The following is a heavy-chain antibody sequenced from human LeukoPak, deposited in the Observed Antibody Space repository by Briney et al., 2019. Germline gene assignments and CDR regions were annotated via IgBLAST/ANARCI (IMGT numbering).Heavy chain of an antibody. CDR3: ARELGYCSGGSCYPEYFQH. V-gene: IGHV4-61*02. J-gene: IGHJ1*01. CDR1: GGSISSGSYY. Sequence: SETLSLTCTVSGGSISSGSYYWSWIRQPAGKGLEWIGRIYTSGSTNYNPSLKSRVTISVDTSKNQFSLKLSSVTAADTAVYYCARELGYCSGGSCYPEYFQHWGQGTLVTVSS. D-gene: IGHD2-15*01. CDR2: IYTSGST.